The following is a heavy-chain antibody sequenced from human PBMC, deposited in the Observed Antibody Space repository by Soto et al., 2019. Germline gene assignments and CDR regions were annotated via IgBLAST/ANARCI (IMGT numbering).Heavy chain of an antibody. D-gene: IGHD3-10*01. CDR3: ARDSGYCSGASVNHYLDY. V-gene: IGHV3-7*01. Sequence: GGSLRLSCAASGFTFGSYWMSWVRQAPGKGLEWLATIKMDASEKKYVDSVTGRFTMSRDNAKNSLYLQRDSLRAEDTAVYYCARDSGYCSGASVNHYLDYWGHGTLVTVSS. J-gene: IGHJ4*01. CDR2: IKMDASEK. CDR1: GFTFGSYW.